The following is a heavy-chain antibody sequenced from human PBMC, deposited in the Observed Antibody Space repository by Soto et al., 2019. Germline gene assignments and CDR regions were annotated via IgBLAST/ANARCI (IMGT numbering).Heavy chain of an antibody. D-gene: IGHD1-1*01. CDR1: GGSISSGDYY. J-gene: IGHJ3*02. CDR2: IYYSGST. V-gene: IGHV4-30-4*01. CDR3: AREAGPGRAFDI. Sequence: PSETLSLTCTVSGGSISSGDYYWSWIRQPPGKGLEWIGYIYYSGSTYYNPSLKSRVTISVDTSKNQFSLKLSSVTAADTAVYYCAREAGPGRAFDIWGQGTMVTVSS.